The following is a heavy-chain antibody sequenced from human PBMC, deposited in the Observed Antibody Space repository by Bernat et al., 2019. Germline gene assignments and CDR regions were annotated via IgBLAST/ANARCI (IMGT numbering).Heavy chain of an antibody. J-gene: IGHJ4*02. CDR3: ARVASYDYIWGSYRYTQDY. Sequence: QVQLVQSGDEVKKPGASVKVSCKASGYTFTSYGISWVRQAPGQGLEWMGWISAYNGNTNYAQKLQGRVTMTTDTSTSTAYMELRSLRSDDTAVYYCARVASYDYIWGSYRYTQDYWGQGTLVTVSS. CDR2: ISAYNGNT. V-gene: IGHV1-18*01. CDR1: GYTFTSYG. D-gene: IGHD3-16*02.